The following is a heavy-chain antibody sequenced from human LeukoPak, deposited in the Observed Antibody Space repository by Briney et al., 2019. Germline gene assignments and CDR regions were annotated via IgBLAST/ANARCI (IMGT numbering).Heavy chain of an antibody. CDR2: ISSSSSTI. CDR3: ARDGSYYDFWSGYQDDY. J-gene: IGHJ4*02. V-gene: IGHV3-48*01. CDR1: GFTFSSYS. D-gene: IGHD3-3*01. Sequence: PGGSLRLSCAASGFTFSSYSMNWVRQAPGKGLEWVSYISSSSSTIYYADSVKGRFTISRDNAKNSLYLQMNSLRAEDTAVYYCARDGSYYDFWSGYQDDYWGQGTLVTVSP.